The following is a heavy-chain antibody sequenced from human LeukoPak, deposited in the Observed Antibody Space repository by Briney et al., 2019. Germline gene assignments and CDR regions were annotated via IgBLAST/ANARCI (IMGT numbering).Heavy chain of an antibody. V-gene: IGHV4-59*12. J-gene: IGHJ4*02. CDR1: GGSIGGDH. CDR2: ISYTGST. CDR3: ARDTFRAAAGTSHFDY. D-gene: IGHD6-13*01. Sequence: SETLSLTCTISGGSIGGDHWSWIRQAPGEGLEWIGYISYTGSTSYNPSLRSRVTISLNTPENQFSLRLTSVTAADTAVYYCARDTFRAAAGTSHFDYWGQGTLVTVSS.